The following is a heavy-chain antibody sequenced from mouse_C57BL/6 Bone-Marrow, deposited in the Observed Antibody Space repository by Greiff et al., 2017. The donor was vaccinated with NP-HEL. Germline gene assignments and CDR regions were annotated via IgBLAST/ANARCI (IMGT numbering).Heavy chain of an antibody. V-gene: IGHV5-6*01. J-gene: IGHJ1*03. Sequence: VQLKESGGDLVKPGGSLKLSCAASGFTFSSYGMSWVRQTPDKRLEWVATISSGGSYTYYPDSVKGRFTISRDNAKNTLYLQMSSLKSEDTAMYYCARHFYGYSGYFDVWGTGTTVTVSS. CDR1: GFTFSSYG. CDR3: ARHFYGYSGYFDV. D-gene: IGHD2-2*01. CDR2: ISSGGSYT.